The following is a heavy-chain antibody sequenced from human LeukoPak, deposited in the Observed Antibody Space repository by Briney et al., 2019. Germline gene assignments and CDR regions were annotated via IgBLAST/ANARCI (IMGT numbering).Heavy chain of an antibody. CDR2: IIPIFGTA. CDR1: GGTFSSYA. CDR3: ARDRFFSSVVVVAATDAFDI. J-gene: IGHJ3*02. D-gene: IGHD2-15*01. Sequence: SVKVSCKASGGTFSSYAISWVRQAPGQGHEWMGGIIPIFGTANYAQKFQGRVTITADKSTSTAYMELSSLRSEDTAVYYCARDRFFSSVVVVAATDAFDIWGQGTMVTVSS. V-gene: IGHV1-69*06.